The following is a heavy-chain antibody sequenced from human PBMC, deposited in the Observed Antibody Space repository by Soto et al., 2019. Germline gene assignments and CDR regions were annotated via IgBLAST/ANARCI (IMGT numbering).Heavy chain of an antibody. J-gene: IGHJ3*01. V-gene: IGHV1-69*02. CDR3: AKSQTRADAFDL. CDR1: GGAFSYYT. D-gene: IGHD1-1*01. CDR2: IIPILGIT. Sequence: QVQLVQSGAEVKQPGSSVKVSCKASGGAFSYYTITWVRQAPGQGLEWMGRIIPILGITNYAHKFQGRVTIAADTSTTTAYVELSSLRSDDTAVYYCAKSQTRADAFDLWGQGTMVTVSS.